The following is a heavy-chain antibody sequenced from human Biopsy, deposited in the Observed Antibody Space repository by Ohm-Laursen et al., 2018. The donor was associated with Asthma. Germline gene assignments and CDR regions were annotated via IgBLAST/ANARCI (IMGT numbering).Heavy chain of an antibody. CDR2: INSVFGTT. CDR1: GGTFNTYV. Sequence: ASVKVSCKSLGGTFNTYVIGWVRQAPGQGLEWMGGINSVFGTTTYPQKFQDRVMITADDSTSTVYMELSSLRSEDTAMYYCARKAGSCISRTCYSLDFWGQGTLVTVPS. J-gene: IGHJ4*02. CDR3: ARKAGSCISRTCYSLDF. V-gene: IGHV1-69*13. D-gene: IGHD2-2*01.